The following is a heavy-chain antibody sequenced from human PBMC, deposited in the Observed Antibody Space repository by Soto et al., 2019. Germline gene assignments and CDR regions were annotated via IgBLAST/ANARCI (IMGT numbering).Heavy chain of an antibody. D-gene: IGHD3-22*01. J-gene: IGHJ6*02. CDR2: ISSRSSYI. Sequence: PGGSRRLSCVATGLTFSDYYMTWIRQAPGKGLEWVSYISSRSSYIKYADSVKGRFTISRDNAKTSLYLQMNSLRAEDTAVYYCARGRYYDSNVMDVWGQGTTVTVSS. V-gene: IGHV3-11*06. CDR3: ARGRYYDSNVMDV. CDR1: GLTFSDYY.